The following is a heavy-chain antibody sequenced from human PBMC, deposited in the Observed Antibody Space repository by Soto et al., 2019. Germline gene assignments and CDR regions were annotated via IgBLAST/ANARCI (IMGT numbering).Heavy chain of an antibody. J-gene: IGHJ4*02. D-gene: IGHD2-2*01. V-gene: IGHV3-30*18. CDR3: AKVGRSAILFDY. Sequence: QVQLVESGGGVVQPGRSLRLSCAASGFTFSSYGMHWVRQAPGKGLEWVAVISYDGSNKYYADSVKGRFTISRDNSKNTLYLQMNSLRAEDTAVYYCAKVGRSAILFDYWGQGTLVTVSS. CDR1: GFTFSSYG. CDR2: ISYDGSNK.